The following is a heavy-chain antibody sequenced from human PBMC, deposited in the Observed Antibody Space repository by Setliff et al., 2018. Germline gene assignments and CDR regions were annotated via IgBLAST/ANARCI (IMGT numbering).Heavy chain of an antibody. CDR1: GYTFTSYG. J-gene: IGHJ4*02. CDR3: VRGTEGYC. CDR2: ISPYDGQT. D-gene: IGHD1-1*01. Sequence: ASVKVSCKASGYTFTSYGISWVRQAPGQGLEWMGWISPYDGQTSFAQKFQGRVTMTTDTSTSTAYMELRSLRSDDTALYYCVRGTEGYCWGQGTLVTVSS. V-gene: IGHV1-18*01.